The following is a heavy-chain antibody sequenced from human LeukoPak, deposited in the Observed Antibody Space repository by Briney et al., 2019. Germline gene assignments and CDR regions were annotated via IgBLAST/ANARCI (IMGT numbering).Heavy chain of an antibody. CDR2: ISGYNGKT. V-gene: IGHV1-18*04. CDR3: ARDYGEGRVATIPLAY. Sequence: ASVKVSCKASGYTFTNYGITWVRQAPGQGLEWMAWISGYNGKTNYAQNLQGRVTMTTDTSTSTAYVDLRSLRSDDTAVYYCARDYGEGRVATIPLAYWGQGTLVTVSS. D-gene: IGHD5-12*01. J-gene: IGHJ4*02. CDR1: GYTFTNYG.